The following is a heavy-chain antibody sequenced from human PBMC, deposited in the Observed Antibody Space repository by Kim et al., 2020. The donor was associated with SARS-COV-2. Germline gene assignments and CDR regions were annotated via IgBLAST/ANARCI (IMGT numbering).Heavy chain of an antibody. CDR3: ARRLRPAVVAVSFDA. V-gene: IGHV4-39*01. Sequence: PSLKSRVTISVDTSKNQVSLRLNSVTAADTAVYYCARRLRPAVVAVSFDAWGQGTPVTVSS. D-gene: IGHD2-15*01. J-gene: IGHJ5*01.